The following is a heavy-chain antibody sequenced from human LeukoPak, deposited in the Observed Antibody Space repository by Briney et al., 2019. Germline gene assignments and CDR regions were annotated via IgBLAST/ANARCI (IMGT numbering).Heavy chain of an antibody. Sequence: GGSLRLSCVVSGFTFNRCWMNWVRQAPGKGLEWVAHINPDGRDTYYVDSVKGRFTISRDNAQNSMYLQMNSLRVEDTAVYYCTSWGDTTAQYFQRWGQGTLVTVSS. CDR1: GFTFNRCW. V-gene: IGHV3-7*01. CDR3: TSWGDTTAQYFQR. J-gene: IGHJ1*01. CDR2: INPDGRDT. D-gene: IGHD2-21*02.